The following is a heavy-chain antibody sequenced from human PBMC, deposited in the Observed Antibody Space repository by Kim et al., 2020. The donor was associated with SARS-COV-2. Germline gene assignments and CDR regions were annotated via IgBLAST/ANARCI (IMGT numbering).Heavy chain of an antibody. CDR3: ARVRGGGSGQRGYFDY. CDR2: IIPIFGTA. V-gene: IGHV1-69*13. Sequence: SVKVSCKASGGTFSSYAISWVRQAPGQGLEWMGGIIPIFGTANYAQKFQGRVTITADESTSTAYMELSSLRSEDTAVYYCARVRGGGSGQRGYFDYWGQGTLVTVSS. CDR1: GGTFSSYA. J-gene: IGHJ4*02. D-gene: IGHD2-15*01.